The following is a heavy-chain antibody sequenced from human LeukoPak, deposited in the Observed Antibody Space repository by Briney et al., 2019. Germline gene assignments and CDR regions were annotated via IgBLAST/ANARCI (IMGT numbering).Heavy chain of an antibody. Sequence: ASVKVSCKASGYTFTSYYMHWVRQAPGQGLEWMGIINPSGGSTSYAQKFQGRGTMTRDTSTSTVYMELSSLRSEDTAVYYCARGYGSGSWWESLYYYYYGMDVWGQGTTVTVSS. CDR2: INPSGGST. CDR1: GYTFTSYY. J-gene: IGHJ6*02. V-gene: IGHV1-46*01. D-gene: IGHD3-10*01. CDR3: ARGYGSGSWWESLYYYYYGMDV.